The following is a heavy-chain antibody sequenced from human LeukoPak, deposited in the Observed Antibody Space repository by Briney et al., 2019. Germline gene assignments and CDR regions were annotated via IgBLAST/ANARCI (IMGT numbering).Heavy chain of an antibody. V-gene: IGHV3-48*03. CDR2: ISRTGNSI. CDR3: ARGPYSSNWYVDY. D-gene: IGHD6-13*01. Sequence: GGSLRLSCAASGFTLTSYEMNWVRLAPGKGLEWISYISRTGNSIYYADSVKGRFTVSRDSDKNSLYLQMNSLRAEDTAVYYCARGPYSSNWYVDYWGQGTLVTVAS. CDR1: GFTLTSYE. J-gene: IGHJ4*02.